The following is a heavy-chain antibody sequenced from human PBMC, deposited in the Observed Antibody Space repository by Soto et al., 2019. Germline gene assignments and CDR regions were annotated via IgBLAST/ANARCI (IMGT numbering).Heavy chain of an antibody. CDR3: ARRTKGRWLQFGYYFDY. J-gene: IGHJ4*02. CDR2: IYYSGST. D-gene: IGHD5-12*01. CDR1: GGSISSGDYY. V-gene: IGHV4-30-4*01. Sequence: SETLSLTCTVSGGSISSGDYYWSWIRQPPGKGLEWIGYIYYSGSTYYNPSLKSRVTISVDTSKNQFSLKLSSVTAADTAVYYCARRTKGRWLQFGYYFDYWGQGTLVTVSS.